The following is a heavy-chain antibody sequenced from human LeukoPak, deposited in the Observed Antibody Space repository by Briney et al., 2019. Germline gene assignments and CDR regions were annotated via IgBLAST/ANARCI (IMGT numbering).Heavy chain of an antibody. CDR1: GGSISSYY. Sequence: SETLSLTCTVSGGSISSYYWSWIRQPPGKGLEWIGYIYFSGSTNYNPSLKSRVTISVDTSKNQFSLKLSSVTAADTAVYYCARAAAGTHDYWGQGTLVTVSS. D-gene: IGHD6-13*01. V-gene: IGHV4-59*08. CDR2: IYFSGST. J-gene: IGHJ4*02. CDR3: ARAAAGTHDY.